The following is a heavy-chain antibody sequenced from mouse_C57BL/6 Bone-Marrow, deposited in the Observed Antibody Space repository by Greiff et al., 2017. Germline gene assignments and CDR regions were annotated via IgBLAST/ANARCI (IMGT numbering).Heavy chain of an antibody. CDR2: ILPGSGST. CDR1: GYTFTGYW. V-gene: IGHV1-9*01. CDR3: ASFITDWYFDV. D-gene: IGHD1-1*01. Sequence: QVQLQQSGAELMKPGASVKLSCKATGYTFTGYWIEWVKQRPGHGLEWIGEILPGSGSTNHNEKFKGKATFTADTSSNTAYMQLSSLTTEDSAIYYCASFITDWYFDVGGTGTTVTVSS. J-gene: IGHJ1*03.